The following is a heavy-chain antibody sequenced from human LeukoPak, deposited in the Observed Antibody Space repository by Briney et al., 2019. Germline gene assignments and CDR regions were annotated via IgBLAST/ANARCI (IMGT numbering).Heavy chain of an antibody. CDR1: GFTFSSYS. J-gene: IGHJ4*02. D-gene: IGHD5-12*01. CDR2: ISSSSSYI. Sequence: GGSLRLSCAASGFTFSSYSMNWVRQAPGKGLEWVSSISSSSSYIYYADSVKGRFTVSRDNAKNSLYLQMNSLRAEDTAVYYCVRIGYSGYGYYFDYWGQGTLVTVSS. CDR3: VRIGYSGYGYYFDY. V-gene: IGHV3-21*01.